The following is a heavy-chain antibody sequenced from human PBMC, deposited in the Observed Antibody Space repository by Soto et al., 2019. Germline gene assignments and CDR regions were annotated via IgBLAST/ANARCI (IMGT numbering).Heavy chain of an antibody. V-gene: IGHV3-23*01. D-gene: IGHD3-10*01. CDR2: ISGSGGST. CDR3: AKDGIWFGELNWFDP. Sequence: GGSLRLSCAASGFTFSSYAMSWVRQAPGKGLEWVSAISGSGGSTYYADSVKGRFTISRDNSKNTLYLQMNSLRAEDTAVYHCAKDGIWFGELNWFDPWGQGTMVTVSS. J-gene: IGHJ5*02. CDR1: GFTFSSYA.